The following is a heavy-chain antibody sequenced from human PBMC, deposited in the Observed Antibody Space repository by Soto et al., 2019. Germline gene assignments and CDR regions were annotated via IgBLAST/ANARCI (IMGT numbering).Heavy chain of an antibody. CDR2: ISYSVST. J-gene: IGHJ5*02. Sequence: SETLSVTCTVSGGSTSRYYWSWIRQPPGKGMGWIGYISYSVSTNYNPSLKSRVTISVDTSKNQFSLKLSSVTAADTAVYYCAREDTIFGVVSWFDPWGQGTLVTVS. CDR3: AREDTIFGVVSWFDP. V-gene: IGHV4-59*12. D-gene: IGHD3-3*01. CDR1: GGSTSRYY.